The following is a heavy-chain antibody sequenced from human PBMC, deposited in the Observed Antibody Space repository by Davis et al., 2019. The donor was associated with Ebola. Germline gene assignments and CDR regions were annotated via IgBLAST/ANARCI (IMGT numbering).Heavy chain of an antibody. J-gene: IGHJ3*02. V-gene: IGHV5-51*01. D-gene: IGHD3-22*01. Sequence: GESLKISCKGSGYSFPDSWIGWVRQKPGKGLEWMGIIFPRDSDTRYSPSFQGQVTISADKSISTAYLQWSSLKASDTAMYYCARHQYYYDSSGYYGVGAFDIWGQGTMVTVSS. CDR1: GYSFPDSW. CDR2: IFPRDSDT. CDR3: ARHQYYYDSSGYYGVGAFDI.